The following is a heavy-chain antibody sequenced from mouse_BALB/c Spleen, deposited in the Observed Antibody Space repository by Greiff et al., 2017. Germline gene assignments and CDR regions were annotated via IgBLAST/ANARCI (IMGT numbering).Heavy chain of an antibody. D-gene: IGHD1-1*01. Sequence: EVQGVESGGGLVQPGGSRKLSCAASGFTFSSFGMHWVRQAPEKGLEWVAYISSGSSTIYYADTVKGRFTISRDNPKNTLFLQMTSLRSEDTAMYYCARGDYGSSRDAMDYWGQGTSVTVSS. CDR2: ISSGSSTI. CDR3: ARGDYGSSRDAMDY. V-gene: IGHV5-17*02. CDR1: GFTFSSFG. J-gene: IGHJ4*01.